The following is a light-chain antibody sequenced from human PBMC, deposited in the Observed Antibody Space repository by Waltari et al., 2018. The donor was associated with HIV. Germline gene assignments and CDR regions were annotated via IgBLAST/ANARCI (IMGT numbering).Light chain of an antibody. V-gene: IGKV3-20*01. Sequence: EIVLTQSPGTLSLSPGERATLSCRASQTISNRFVAWYQQKPGQAPRLLIYDAFSRATGIPDRFSGSGSGTDFSLTISRLEPEYFAVYFCQQYVKSPYTFGQGTKLEIK. CDR2: DAF. J-gene: IGKJ2*01. CDR1: QTISNRF. CDR3: QQYVKSPYT.